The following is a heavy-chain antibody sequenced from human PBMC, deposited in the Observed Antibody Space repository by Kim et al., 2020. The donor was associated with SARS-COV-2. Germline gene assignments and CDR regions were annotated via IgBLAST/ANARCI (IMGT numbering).Heavy chain of an antibody. J-gene: IGHJ4*02. Sequence: GESLKIFCKGSGYSFTSYWIGWVRQIPGKGLEWMGIIYPSDSETRYSPPFQGQVTLSADKSISTAYLQWSSQKASDTAIYYGARPARFYDILTGYYIPGEFDYWGQGTLVTVSS. CDR1: GYSFTSYW. CDR3: ARPARFYDILTGYYIPGEFDY. CDR2: IYPSDSET. V-gene: IGHV5-51*01. D-gene: IGHD3-9*01.